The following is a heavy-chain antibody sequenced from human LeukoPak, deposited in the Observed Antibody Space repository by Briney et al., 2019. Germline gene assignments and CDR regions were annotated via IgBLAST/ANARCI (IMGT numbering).Heavy chain of an antibody. CDR2: IVVGSGNT. J-gene: IGHJ4*02. CDR3: ARDAIVRDYSNSDY. D-gene: IGHD4-11*01. V-gene: IGHV1-58*02. Sequence: GTSVKVSCKASGFTFTTSAMQWVRQARGQRLEWIGWIVVGSGNTNYAQKFQERVTITRDMSTGTAYMELSSLRSEDTAVYYCARDAIVRDYSNSDYWGQGTLVTVSS. CDR1: GFTFTTSA.